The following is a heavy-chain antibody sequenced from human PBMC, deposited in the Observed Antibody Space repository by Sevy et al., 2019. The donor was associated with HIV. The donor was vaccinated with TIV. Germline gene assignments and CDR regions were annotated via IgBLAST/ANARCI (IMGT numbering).Heavy chain of an antibody. CDR1: GFDFSIYS. Sequence: GGSLRLSCAASGFDFSIYSMSWVRQAPGKGLEWVSTLSFGCGKINYEDSVKGGFTISRDNSKSSVYLQMNNMTVEDTAVYYCAREGCTKPHDYWGQGTLVTVSS. CDR2: LSFGCGKI. J-gene: IGHJ4*02. CDR3: AREGCTKPHDY. D-gene: IGHD2-8*01. V-gene: IGHV3-23*01.